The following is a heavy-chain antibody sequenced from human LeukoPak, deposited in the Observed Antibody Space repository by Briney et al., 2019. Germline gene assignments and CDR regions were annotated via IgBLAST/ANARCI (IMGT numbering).Heavy chain of an antibody. D-gene: IGHD6-13*01. CDR1: GFTFDDYG. V-gene: IGHV3-48*01. CDR2: ISSISSII. J-gene: IGHJ4*02. Sequence: GGSLRLSCAASGFTFDDYGMSWVRQAPGKGLEWVSYISSISSIIYYADSVKGRFTISRDNAKSSLYLQMNSLRAEDTAVYFCARSRPGTEAGQPNFDYWGQGTLVTVSS. CDR3: ARSRPGTEAGQPNFDY.